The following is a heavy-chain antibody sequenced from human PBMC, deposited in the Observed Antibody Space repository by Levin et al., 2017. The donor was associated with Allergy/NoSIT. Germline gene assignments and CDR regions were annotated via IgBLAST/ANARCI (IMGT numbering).Heavy chain of an antibody. J-gene: IGHJ1*01. CDR2: IYYSGST. Sequence: TSSETLSLTCTVSGVSISSSGYSWGWIRQPPGKGLEWIGSIYYSGSTYYNPSLKSRVTISVDTSKNQFSLKLSSVTAADTAVYYCARVLGGTYSGGYFQHWGQGTLVTVSS. CDR1: GVSISSSGYS. CDR3: ARVLGGTYSGGYFQH. D-gene: IGHD1-26*01. V-gene: IGHV4-39*01.